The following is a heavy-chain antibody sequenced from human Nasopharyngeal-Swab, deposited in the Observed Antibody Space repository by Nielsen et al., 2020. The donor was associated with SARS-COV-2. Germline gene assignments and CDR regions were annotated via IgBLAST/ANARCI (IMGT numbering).Heavy chain of an antibody. CDR3: AREGDASVPGTLFDY. CDR2: INTNTGNP. D-gene: IGHD6-19*01. V-gene: IGHV7-4-1*02. J-gene: IGHJ4*02. CDR1: GYSFTGYY. Sequence: ASVKVSCKASGYSFTGYYLHWVRQAPGQGLEWMGWINTNTGNPTYAQGFTGRFVFSLDTSVSTAYLQISGLKSEDTAVYRCAREGDASVPGTLFDYWGQGTQVTVSS.